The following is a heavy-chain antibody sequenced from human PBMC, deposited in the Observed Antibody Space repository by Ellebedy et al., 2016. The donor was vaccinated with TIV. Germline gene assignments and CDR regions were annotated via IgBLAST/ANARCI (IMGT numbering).Heavy chain of an antibody. Sequence: MPGGSLRLSCTVSGGSISSYYWSWIRQRPGKGLEWIGYIYYSGSTNYNPSLKSRVTISVDTSKTQFSLKLSSVTAADTAVYYCAGGPGTAGGNYYYYGMDVWGQGTTVTVSS. CDR3: AGGPGTAGGNYYYYGMDV. CDR2: IYYSGST. CDR1: GGSISSYY. V-gene: IGHV4-59*08. D-gene: IGHD6-13*01. J-gene: IGHJ6*02.